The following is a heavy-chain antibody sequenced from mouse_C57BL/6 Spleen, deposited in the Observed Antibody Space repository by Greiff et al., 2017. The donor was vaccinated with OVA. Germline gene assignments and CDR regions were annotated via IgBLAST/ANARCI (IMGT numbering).Heavy chain of an antibody. CDR3: ARFRDYGGAWFAY. Sequence: QVQLQQPGAELVMPGASVKLSCKASGYTFTSYWMHWVKQRPGQGLECIGEIDPSDSYTNYNQKFKGKSTLTVDKSSSTAYMQLSSLTSEDSAVYYCARFRDYGGAWFAYWGQGTLVTVSA. D-gene: IGHD2-4*01. J-gene: IGHJ3*01. CDR2: IDPSDSYT. CDR1: GYTFTSYW. V-gene: IGHV1-69*01.